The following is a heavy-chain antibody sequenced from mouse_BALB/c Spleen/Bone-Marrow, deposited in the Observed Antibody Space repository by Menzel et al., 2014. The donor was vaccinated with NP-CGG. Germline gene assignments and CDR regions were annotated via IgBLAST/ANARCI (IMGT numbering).Heavy chain of an antibody. J-gene: IGHJ3*01. Sequence: EAQGVESGGSLVKPGGSLKLSCAASGLTFSTYAMSWVRQTPEERLEWVASISSGGGTYYPDSVKGRFTISRDNASHILYLQMSSLRSEDTAMYCCARGCGYDYGSLFAYFGQGTL. CDR1: GLTFSTYA. D-gene: IGHD2-4*01. V-gene: IGHV5-6-5*01. CDR2: ISSGGGT. CDR3: ARGCGYDYGSLFAY.